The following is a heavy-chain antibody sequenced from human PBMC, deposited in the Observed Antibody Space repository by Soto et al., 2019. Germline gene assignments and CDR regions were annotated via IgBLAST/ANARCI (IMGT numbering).Heavy chain of an antibody. J-gene: IGHJ6*02. CDR2: IRSKANSYAT. D-gene: IGHD3-3*01. Sequence: EVQPVESGGGLVQPGGSLKLSCAASGFTFSGSAMHWVRQASGKGLEWVGRIRSKANSYATAYAASVKGRFTISRDDSKNTAYLQMNSLKTEDTAVYYCTRITIFGVVIMGNYYYYGMDVWGQGTTVTVSS. CDR3: TRITIFGVVIMGNYYYYGMDV. CDR1: GFTFSGSA. V-gene: IGHV3-73*02.